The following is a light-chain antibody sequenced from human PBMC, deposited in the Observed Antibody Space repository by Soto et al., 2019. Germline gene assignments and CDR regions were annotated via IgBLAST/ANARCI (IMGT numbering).Light chain of an antibody. Sequence: DIQMTQSPSTLSASVGDRVTITCWASQSISVWLAWYQQKAGKAPNLLIYKASRLESGVPSRFSGSGSETEFTLTISGLQPGDSATYYCQQYNSYSPTFGQGTKGDIK. CDR2: KAS. V-gene: IGKV1-5*03. CDR1: QSISVW. CDR3: QQYNSYSPT. J-gene: IGKJ1*01.